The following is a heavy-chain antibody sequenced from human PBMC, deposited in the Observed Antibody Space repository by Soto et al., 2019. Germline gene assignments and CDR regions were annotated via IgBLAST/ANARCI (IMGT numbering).Heavy chain of an antibody. J-gene: IGHJ6*02. V-gene: IGHV1-18*01. Sequence: RASVKVSCKASGYTFTSYGISWVRQAPGQGLEWMGWISAYNGNTNYAQKLQGRVTMTTDTSTSTAYMELRSLRSDDTAVYYCARAFGIVVVVAATPKYYYYGMDVWGQGTTVTVSS. D-gene: IGHD2-15*01. CDR1: GYTFTSYG. CDR3: ARAFGIVVVVAATPKYYYYGMDV. CDR2: ISAYNGNT.